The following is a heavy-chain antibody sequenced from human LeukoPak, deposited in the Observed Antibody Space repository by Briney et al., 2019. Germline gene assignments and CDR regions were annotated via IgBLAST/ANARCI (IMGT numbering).Heavy chain of an antibody. CDR2: IYPGDSDI. Sequence: GESLKISCKGSGYSFTTYWIGWVRQMPGKGLEWVGIIYPGDSDIRYSPFFQGPVTISVDKSPRTDYLQWNSLKASDTAIYYCARMGMLGQLGYWGQGTLVSVSS. CDR1: GYSFTTYW. CDR3: ARMGMLGQLGY. D-gene: IGHD1-1*01. V-gene: IGHV5-51*01. J-gene: IGHJ4*02.